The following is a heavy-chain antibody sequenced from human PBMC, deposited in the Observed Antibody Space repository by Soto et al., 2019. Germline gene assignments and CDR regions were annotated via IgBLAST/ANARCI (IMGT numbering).Heavy chain of an antibody. CDR2: IYPGDSDT. Sequence: GESLKISCKGSGYSFTSYWNGWVLQIPWKDLEWMGIIYPGDSDTRYSPSFQGQVTISADKSISTAYLQWSSLKASDTAMYYCARCECRGNNRDGMYVCGRGSSDTVSS. D-gene: IGHD3-16*01. J-gene: IGHJ6*02. CDR1: GYSFTSYW. V-gene: IGHV5-51*01. CDR3: ARCECRGNNRDGMYV.